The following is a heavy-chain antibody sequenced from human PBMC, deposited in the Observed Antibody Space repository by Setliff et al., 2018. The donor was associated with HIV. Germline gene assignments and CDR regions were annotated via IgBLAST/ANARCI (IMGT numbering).Heavy chain of an antibody. CDR2: INAGNGNT. Sequence: ASVKVSCKASGYTFTSYAMHWVRQAPGQRLEWMGWINAGNGNTKYSQDFQGRVTFTSDTSATTVYMELSSLRSEDTALYYCARGASLGRGGYYFDYWGQGTLVTVSS. D-gene: IGHD3-3*02. J-gene: IGHJ4*02. V-gene: IGHV1-3*01. CDR3: ARGASLGRGGYYFDY. CDR1: GYTFTSYA.